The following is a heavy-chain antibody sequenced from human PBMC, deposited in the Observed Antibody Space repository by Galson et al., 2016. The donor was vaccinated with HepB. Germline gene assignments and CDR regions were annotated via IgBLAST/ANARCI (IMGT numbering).Heavy chain of an antibody. Sequence: CAISGDSVSSNSATWNWIRQSPSRGLEWLGRTYSRSKWYNEYAVSVKGRVTINPDTSKNQFSLQLNSVTPEDAALYYCARGNSQTKSFDYWGQGILVTVSS. D-gene: IGHD1/OR15-1a*01. CDR2: TYSRSKWYN. V-gene: IGHV6-1*01. CDR1: GDSVSSNSAT. J-gene: IGHJ4*02. CDR3: ARGNSQTKSFDY.